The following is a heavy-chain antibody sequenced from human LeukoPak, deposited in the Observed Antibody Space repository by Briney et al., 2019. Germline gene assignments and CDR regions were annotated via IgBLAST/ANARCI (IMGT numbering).Heavy chain of an antibody. J-gene: IGHJ5*02. CDR2: INPNSGGT. CDR1: GYTFTGYY. V-gene: IGHV1-2*02. Sequence: ASVKVSCRASGYTFTGYYMHWVRQAPGQGLEWMGWINPNSGGTNYAQKFQGRVTMTRDTSISTAYMELSRLRSDDTAVYYCATANYDFQPFDPWGQGTLVTVSS. D-gene: IGHD3-3*01. CDR3: ATANYDFQPFDP.